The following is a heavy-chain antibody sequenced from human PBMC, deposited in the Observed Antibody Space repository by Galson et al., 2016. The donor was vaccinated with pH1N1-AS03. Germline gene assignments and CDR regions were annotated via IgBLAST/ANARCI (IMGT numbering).Heavy chain of an antibody. V-gene: IGHV3-15*01. CDR3: TADLDDYDSSSFYSDFDS. Sequence: SLRLSCAASGFTFSNSDMNWVRQAPGKGLEWVGRIKSKSEGGTTNYATPVKGRFTISRDDSKNTLFLQMNSLKTADTALYYCTADLDDYDSSSFYSDFDSWGQGTLVTVSS. J-gene: IGHJ4*01. CDR1: GFTFSNSD. CDR2: IKSKSEGGTT. D-gene: IGHD3-22*01.